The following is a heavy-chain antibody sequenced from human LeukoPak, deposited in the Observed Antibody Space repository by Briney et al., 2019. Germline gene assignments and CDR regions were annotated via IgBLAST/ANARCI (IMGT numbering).Heavy chain of an antibody. CDR1: GFTFSSYA. V-gene: IGHV3-23*01. CDR3: AKCGYWNDALYYYGMDV. CDR2: ISNSGGST. J-gene: IGHJ6*02. D-gene: IGHD1-1*01. Sequence: GGSLRLSCAVSGFTFSSYAMSWVRQAPGKGLEWVSGISNSGGSTYYADSVKARFTISRDISKGTLFLQMNSLRAEDTAVYYCAKCGYWNDALYYYGMDVWGQGTTVTVSS.